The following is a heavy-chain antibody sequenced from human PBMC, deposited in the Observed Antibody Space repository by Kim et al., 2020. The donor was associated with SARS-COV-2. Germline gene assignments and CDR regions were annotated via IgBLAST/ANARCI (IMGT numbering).Heavy chain of an antibody. J-gene: IGHJ4*02. Sequence: TTEYAASVKGRFTISRDDSKSIAYLQRNSLKTEDTAVYYCTRGDGYNCGYWGQGTLVTVSS. CDR2: TT. D-gene: IGHD5-12*01. V-gene: IGHV3-49*02. CDR3: TRGDGYNCGY.